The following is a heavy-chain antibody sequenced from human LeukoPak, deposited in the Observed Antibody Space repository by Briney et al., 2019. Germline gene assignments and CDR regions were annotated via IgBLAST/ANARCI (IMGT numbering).Heavy chain of an antibody. Sequence: SETLSLTCTVSGGSISSYYWSWIRQPPGKGLEWIGYIYYSGSTNYSPSLKSRVTISVDTSKNQFSLKLSSVTAADTAVYYCARDSYVSDAFDIWGQGTMVTVSS. J-gene: IGHJ3*02. CDR3: ARDSYVSDAFDI. V-gene: IGHV4-59*01. D-gene: IGHD3-16*01. CDR1: GGSISSYY. CDR2: IYYSGST.